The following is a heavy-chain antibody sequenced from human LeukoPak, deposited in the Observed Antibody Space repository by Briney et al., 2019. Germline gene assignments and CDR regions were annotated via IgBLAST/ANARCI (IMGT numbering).Heavy chain of an antibody. CDR2: INPNSGGT. J-gene: IGHJ5*02. Sequence: GASVKVSCKASGYTFTGYYMHWVRQAPGQGLEWMGWINPNSGGTNYAQKFQGRVTMTRDTSISTAYMELSRLRSDDTAVYYCARAGILIGFGPGFDPWGQGTLVTVSS. D-gene: IGHD2/OR15-2a*01. CDR1: GYTFTGYY. V-gene: IGHV1-2*02. CDR3: ARAGILIGFGPGFDP.